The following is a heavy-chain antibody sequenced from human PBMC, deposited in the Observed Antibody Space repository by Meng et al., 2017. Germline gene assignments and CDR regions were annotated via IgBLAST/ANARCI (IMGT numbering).Heavy chain of an antibody. V-gene: IGHV3-74*01. D-gene: IGHD1-1*01. CDR2: ISGDGSIT. Sequence: EGQVGESVGGLVQPGGPLRLSLSASGFTFNNYWMHWVRQVPGKGLVWVSRISGDGSITNYADSVKGRFTISRDNAKNTLYLQMNSLRPEDTAVYYCLDEAPRSDYWGQGSLVTVSS. CDR3: LDEAPRSDY. CDR1: GFTFNNYW. J-gene: IGHJ4*02.